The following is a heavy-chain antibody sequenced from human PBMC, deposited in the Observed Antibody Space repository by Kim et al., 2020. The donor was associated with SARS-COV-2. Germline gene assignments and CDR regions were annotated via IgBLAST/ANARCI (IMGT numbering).Heavy chain of an antibody. D-gene: IGHD6-6*01. CDR1: GYTFTGYY. CDR3: ARVPFKGHSSSFYYYGMDV. CDR2: INPNSGGT. Sequence: ASVKVSCKASGYTFTGYYIHWVRQAPGQGLEWMGRINPNSGGTNYAQKFQGRVTMTRDTSISTAYMELSRLRSDDTAVYYCARVPFKGHSSSFYYYGMDVWGQGTTVTVSS. J-gene: IGHJ6*02. V-gene: IGHV1-2*06.